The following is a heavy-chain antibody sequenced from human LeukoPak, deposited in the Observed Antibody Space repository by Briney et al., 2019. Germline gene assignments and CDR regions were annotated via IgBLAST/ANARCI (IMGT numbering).Heavy chain of an antibody. J-gene: IGHJ5*02. V-gene: IGHV4-31*03. CDR3: ARGRTVPPGSNWFDP. D-gene: IGHD4-17*01. Sequence: SETLSLTCTVSGGSISSGGYYWSWIRQHPGKGLEWIGYIYYSGSTYYNPSLKSRVTISVDTSKNQFSLKLSSVTAADTAVYYCARGRTVPPGSNWFDPWGQGTLVTVSS. CDR2: IYYSGST. CDR1: GGSISSGGYY.